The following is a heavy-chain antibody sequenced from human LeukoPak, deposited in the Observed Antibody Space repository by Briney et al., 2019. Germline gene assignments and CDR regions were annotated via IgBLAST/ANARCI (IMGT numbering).Heavy chain of an antibody. Sequence: GASVKVSCKASGYTFTSYGISWVRRAPGQGLEWMGWINLNSGGTNYAQKFQDRVTMTRDTSISTAYMELSRLRFDDTAVYYCARSPDILTGENFDYWGQGTLVTVSS. CDR2: INLNSGGT. D-gene: IGHD3-9*01. CDR1: GYTFTSYG. J-gene: IGHJ4*02. CDR3: ARSPDILTGENFDY. V-gene: IGHV1-2*02.